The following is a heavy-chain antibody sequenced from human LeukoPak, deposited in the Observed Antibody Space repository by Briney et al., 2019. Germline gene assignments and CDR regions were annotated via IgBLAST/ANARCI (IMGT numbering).Heavy chain of an antibody. D-gene: IGHD2-2*03. J-gene: IGHJ4*02. Sequence: GGSLRLSCAVSGFTFSSYWRSWVRQAPGKGLGGVANIKKHGNEKYYVDSVKGRFTISRDNAKNSLYLQMNSLRAEDTAMYYCARRAPGYCSSASCYAHLVYWGQGTLVTVSS. CDR3: ARRAPGYCSSASCYAHLVY. CDR2: IKKHGNEK. V-gene: IGHV3-7*01. CDR1: GFTFSSYW.